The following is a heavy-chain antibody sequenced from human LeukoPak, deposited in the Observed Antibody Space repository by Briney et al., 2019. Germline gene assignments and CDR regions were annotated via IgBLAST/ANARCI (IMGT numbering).Heavy chain of an antibody. V-gene: IGHV1-2*02. CDR2: ISPNSGGT. Sequence: ASVKVSCKASGYTFTGYYMHWVRQAPGQGLEWMGWISPNSGGTNYAQKFQGRVTMTRDTSISTAYMELSRLRSDDTAVYYCARDNGYSSGWYVPAGCSTDWGQGTMVTVSS. CDR1: GYTFTGYY. J-gene: IGHJ3*01. CDR3: ARDNGYSSGWYVPAGCSTD. D-gene: IGHD6-19*01.